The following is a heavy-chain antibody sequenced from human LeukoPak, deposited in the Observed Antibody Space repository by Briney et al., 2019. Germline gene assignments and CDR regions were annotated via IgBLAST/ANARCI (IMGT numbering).Heavy chain of an antibody. D-gene: IGHD3-10*01. CDR1: GFTFSSYA. CDR2: ISGSGGST. CDR3: AKRGAITITTYYFDY. V-gene: IGHV3-23*01. J-gene: IGHJ4*02. Sequence: PGGSLRLSCAASGFTFSSYAMSWVRQAPGKGLEWVSAISGSGGSTYYADSVKSRFTISRDNSKNTLYLQMNSLRAEETAVYYCAKRGAITITTYYFDYWGQGTLVTVSS.